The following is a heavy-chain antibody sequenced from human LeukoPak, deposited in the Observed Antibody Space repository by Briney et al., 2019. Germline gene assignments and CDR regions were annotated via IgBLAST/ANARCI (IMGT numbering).Heavy chain of an antibody. CDR2: IYTSGST. D-gene: IGHD5-12*01. CDR3: ARVVFRHIVATITPEYYFDY. CDR1: GGSISSGSYY. Sequence: SQTLSLTCTVSGGSISSGSYYWSWLRQPAGKGLEWIGRIYTSGSTNYNPSLKSRVTISVDTSKNQFSLKLSSVTAADTAVYYCARVVFRHIVATITPEYYFDYWGQGTLVTVSS. V-gene: IGHV4-61*02. J-gene: IGHJ4*02.